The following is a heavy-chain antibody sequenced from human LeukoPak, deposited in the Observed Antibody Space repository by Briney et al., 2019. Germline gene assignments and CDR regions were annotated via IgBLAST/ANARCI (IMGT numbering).Heavy chain of an antibody. CDR3: ARGGYCSSTSCFY. Sequence: SQTLSLTCTVSGGSISSGGYYWSWIRQPPGKGLEWIGYIYHSGNTNYNPSLKSRVTISVDTSKNQFSLKLTSVTAADTAVYYCARGGYCSSTSCFYWGQGTLVTVSS. J-gene: IGHJ4*02. V-gene: IGHV4-61*08. D-gene: IGHD2-2*01. CDR2: IYHSGNT. CDR1: GGSISSGGYY.